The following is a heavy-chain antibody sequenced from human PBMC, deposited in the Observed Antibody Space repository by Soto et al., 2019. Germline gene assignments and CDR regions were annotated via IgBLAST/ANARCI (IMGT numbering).Heavy chain of an antibody. J-gene: IGHJ4*02. D-gene: IGHD3-10*01. Sequence: LRLSCAASGFTFISYAMSWVRQAPGKGLEWVSAISGSGGSTYYADSVKGRFTISRDNSKNTLYLQMNSLRAEDTAVYYCAKDLRMVRGVIINYYFDYWGQGTLVTVSS. V-gene: IGHV3-23*01. CDR3: AKDLRMVRGVIINYYFDY. CDR1: GFTFISYA. CDR2: ISGSGGST.